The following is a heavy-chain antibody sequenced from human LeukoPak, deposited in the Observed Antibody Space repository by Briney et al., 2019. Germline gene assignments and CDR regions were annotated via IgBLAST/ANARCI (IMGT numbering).Heavy chain of an antibody. D-gene: IGHD6-19*01. V-gene: IGHV1-69*01. CDR2: IIPIFGTA. CDR3: ARGGAPYSSGWYVY. J-gene: IGHJ4*02. Sequence: SVKVSCKASGGTFSSYAISWVRQAPGQGLEWMGGIIPIFGTANYAQKFQGRVTITADESTSTAYMELSSLRSEDTAVYYCARGGAPYSSGWYVYWGQGTLVTVSS. CDR1: GGTFSSYA.